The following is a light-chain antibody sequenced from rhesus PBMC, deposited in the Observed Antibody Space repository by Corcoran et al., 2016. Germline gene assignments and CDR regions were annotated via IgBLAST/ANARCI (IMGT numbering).Light chain of an antibody. CDR2: KAS. CDR1: QSISSW. Sequence: DIQMTQSPSSLSASVGDKVTITCQASQSISSWLAWYQQKPGKAPKPLIDKASSLESGVPARFSGSGSGTDFTLTISSLQPEDFATYYCQQYNSAPPTFGPGTKLDIK. V-gene: IGKV1-16*01. J-gene: IGKJ3*01. CDR3: QQYNSAPPT.